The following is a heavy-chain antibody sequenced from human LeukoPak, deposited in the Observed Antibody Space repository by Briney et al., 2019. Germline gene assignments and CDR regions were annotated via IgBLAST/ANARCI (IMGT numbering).Heavy chain of an antibody. Sequence: GSLRLSCAASGFTFSSYSMNWVRQAPGKGLEWVSYISSSSSTIYYADSVKGRFTISRDNAKNSLYLQMNSLRAEDTAVYYCARQAVAVDYWGQGTLVTVSS. CDR1: GFTFSSYS. J-gene: IGHJ4*02. CDR3: ARQAVAVDY. CDR2: ISSSSSTI. V-gene: IGHV3-48*01. D-gene: IGHD6-19*01.